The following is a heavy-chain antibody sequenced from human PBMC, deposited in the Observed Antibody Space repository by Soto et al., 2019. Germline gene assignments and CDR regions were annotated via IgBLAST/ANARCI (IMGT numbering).Heavy chain of an antibody. CDR3: AKGGVAVARGYFDY. CDR2: ISGSGSVT. CDR1: GFTFRSYG. Sequence: EVQLLESGGGLVKPGGSLRLSCAASGFTFRSYGRSWVRQAPGKGLEWVSDISGSGSVTNYADSVKGRFTISRDNSNNTLSLQLDSLRAEDTAVYYCAKGGVAVARGYFDYWGQGTRVTVSS. D-gene: IGHD6-13*01. V-gene: IGHV3-23*01. J-gene: IGHJ4*02.